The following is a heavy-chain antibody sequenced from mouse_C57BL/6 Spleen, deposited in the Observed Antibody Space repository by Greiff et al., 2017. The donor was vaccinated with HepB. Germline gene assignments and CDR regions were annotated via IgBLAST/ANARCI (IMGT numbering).Heavy chain of an antibody. CDR2: ISSGSSTI. CDR3: ARPGGYGSSQFAY. J-gene: IGHJ3*01. Sequence: EVKVVESGGGLVKPGGSLKLSCAASGFTFSDYGMHWVRQAPEKGLEWVAYISSGSSTIYYADTVKGRFTISRDNAKNTLFLQMTSLRSEDTAMYYCARPGGYGSSQFAYWGQGTLVTVSA. CDR1: GFTFSDYG. V-gene: IGHV5-17*01. D-gene: IGHD1-1*01.